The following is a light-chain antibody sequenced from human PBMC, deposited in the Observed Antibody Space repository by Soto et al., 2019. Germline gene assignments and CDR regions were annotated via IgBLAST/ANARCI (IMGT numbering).Light chain of an antibody. CDR2: AAS. V-gene: IGKV1-39*01. Sequence: DIQMTQSPSSRSASVGDRVTITCRASQSASSDLHWYQQKPGKAPKLLIYAASSLQSGVPSRFSGSGSGTDFTLTISSLQPEDCATYYCQHSYSTPRTFGQGPKVEIK. J-gene: IGKJ1*01. CDR1: QSASSD. CDR3: QHSYSTPRT.